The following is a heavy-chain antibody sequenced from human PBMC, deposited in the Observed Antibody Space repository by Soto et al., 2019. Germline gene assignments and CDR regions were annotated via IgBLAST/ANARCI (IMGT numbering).Heavy chain of an antibody. CDR1: GFTFSSYE. D-gene: IGHD2-2*01. CDR2: ISSSGSTI. V-gene: IGHV3-48*03. CDR3: ARSFVVPAAIPFDP. Sequence: GGSLRLSCAASGFTFSSYEMNWVRQAPGKGLEWVSYISSSGSTIYYADSVKGRFTISRDNAKNSLYLQMNSLRAEDTAVYYCARSFVVPAAIPFDPWGQGTLVTVSP. J-gene: IGHJ5*02.